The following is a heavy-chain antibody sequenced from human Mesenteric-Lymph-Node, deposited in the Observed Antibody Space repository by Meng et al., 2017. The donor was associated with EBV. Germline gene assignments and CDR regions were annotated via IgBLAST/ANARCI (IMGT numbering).Heavy chain of an antibody. V-gene: IGHV4-34*02. J-gene: IGHJ4*02. CDR3: ARGGGVLTPLDY. D-gene: IGHD4-23*01. CDR2: INHSGGT. Sequence: QVHPQPRGAGLLTPSQTLSLTCAFHCCSFIGYFWSWSRQPPGEGLGWIGEINHSGGTNYNPSLESRVTISVDASKNPFSLKLRSVTAAETAVYYCARGGGVLTPLDYWGQGGRVTVSS. CDR1: CCSFIGYF.